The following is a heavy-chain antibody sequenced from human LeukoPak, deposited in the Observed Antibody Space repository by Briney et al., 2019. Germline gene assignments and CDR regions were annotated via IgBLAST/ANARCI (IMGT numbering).Heavy chain of an antibody. J-gene: IGHJ4*02. Sequence: GGSLRLSCAASGFTFSSYSMNWVRQAPGKGLEWVSYISSSSRTIYYADSVKGRFTISRDNAKNTLYLQMNTLRAEDTAVYYCAAHPSSAYWGRGTLVTVSS. CDR1: GFTFSSYS. D-gene: IGHD6-6*01. CDR3: AAHPSSAY. V-gene: IGHV3-48*01. CDR2: ISSSSRTI.